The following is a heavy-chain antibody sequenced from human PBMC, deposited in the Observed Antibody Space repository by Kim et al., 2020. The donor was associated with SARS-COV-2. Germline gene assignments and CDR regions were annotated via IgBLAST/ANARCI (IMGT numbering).Heavy chain of an antibody. Sequence: GGSLRLSCAASGFTFDDYAMHWVRQAPGKGLEWVSGISWNSGSIGYADSVKGRFTISRDNAKNSLYLQMNSLRAEDTALYYCAKDIATSSYYYGMDVWGQGTTVTVSS. V-gene: IGHV3-9*01. J-gene: IGHJ6*02. CDR3: AKDIATSSYYYGMDV. CDR2: ISWNSGSI. D-gene: IGHD2-15*01. CDR1: GFTFDDYA.